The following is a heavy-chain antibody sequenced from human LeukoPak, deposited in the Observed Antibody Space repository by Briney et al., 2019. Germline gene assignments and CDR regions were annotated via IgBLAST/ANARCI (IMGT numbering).Heavy chain of an antibody. J-gene: IGHJ4*02. CDR1: GDSVFSNSAA. V-gene: IGHV6-1*01. D-gene: IGHD3-22*01. Sequence: SQTLSLTCAISGDSVFSNSAAWNWIRQSPSRGLEWLGRTYYRSKWYNDYAVPVKSRITINPDTSNNQFSLQLNSVTPEDTAVYYCAREGAYYDGSGYLYLSDYWGQGTLVTVSS. CDR3: AREGAYYDGSGYLYLSDY. CDR2: TYYRSKWYN.